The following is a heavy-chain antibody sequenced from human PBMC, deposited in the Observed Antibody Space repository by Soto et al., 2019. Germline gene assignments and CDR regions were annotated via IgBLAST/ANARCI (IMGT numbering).Heavy chain of an antibody. V-gene: IGHV1-2*02. CDR2: TSPRTGGA. D-gene: IGHD3-10*01. Sequence: GPSVKVSCKTSGYTFTAYYIRWLRQAPGHGLEWLGWTSPRTGGAKYSHKFQGRVSMTRNTSITTAYMELTGLSTDDTAVYYCARSSGSYSKWFDSWGQGTLVTVSS. J-gene: IGHJ5*01. CDR3: ARSSGSYSKWFDS. CDR1: GYTFTAYY.